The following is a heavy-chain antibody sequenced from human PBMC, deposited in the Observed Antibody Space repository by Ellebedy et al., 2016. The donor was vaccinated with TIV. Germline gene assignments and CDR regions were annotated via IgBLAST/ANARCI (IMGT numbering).Heavy chain of an antibody. CDR2: INPSGTT. J-gene: IGHJ4*02. CDR1: GSSISSGYF. V-gene: IGHV4-38-2*01. CDR3: ARAWGQYLYGSGSYFTD. Sequence: MPSETLSLTCSVSGSSISSGYFWSWIRQAPGRGPEWIGEINPSGTTNYNPSLKTRVTMLVDTSKTQFSLRLTYVTAADTAVYYCARAWGQYLYGSGSYFTDWGQGEMVTVSS. D-gene: IGHD3-10*01.